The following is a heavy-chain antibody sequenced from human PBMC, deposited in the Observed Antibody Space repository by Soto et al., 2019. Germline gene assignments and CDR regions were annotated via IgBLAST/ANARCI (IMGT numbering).Heavy chain of an antibody. J-gene: IGHJ4*02. CDR1: GFTFGGYR. V-gene: IGHV3-48*02. CDR2: ISSLSSPR. Sequence: XESLSLSCAASGFTFGGYRMNWVRQAPGKGLEWISYISSLSSPRYYAESVEGRFIISRDNAKNSLYLQMNSLRDEDTAVYFCAREDILGARSFDYWGQGTLVTVSS. D-gene: IGHD1-26*01. CDR3: AREDILGARSFDY.